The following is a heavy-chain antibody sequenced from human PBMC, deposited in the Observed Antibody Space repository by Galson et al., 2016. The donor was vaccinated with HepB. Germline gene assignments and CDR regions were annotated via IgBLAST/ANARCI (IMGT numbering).Heavy chain of an antibody. CDR1: GLTFSSYS. CDR2: ISSSSSTI. D-gene: IGHD7-27*01. J-gene: IGHJ6*02. Sequence: SLRLSCAASGLTFSSYSMNWVRQAPGKGLEWVSYISSSSSTIYYADSVKGRFTISRDNARNSLYLQMNSLEPEDSALYYCVRDMAPGVAGVGGQGTTVTVSS. V-gene: IGHV3-48*01. CDR3: VRDMAPGVAGV.